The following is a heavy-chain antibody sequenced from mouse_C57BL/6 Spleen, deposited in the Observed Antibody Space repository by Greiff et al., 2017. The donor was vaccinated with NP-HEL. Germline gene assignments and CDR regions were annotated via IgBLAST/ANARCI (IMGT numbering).Heavy chain of an antibody. CDR2: ISSGGSYT. CDR1: GFTFSSYG. CDR3: ARQGDGGRAMDY. J-gene: IGHJ4*01. D-gene: IGHD1-1*02. V-gene: IGHV5-6*01. Sequence: EVKVVESGGDLVKPGGSLKLSCAASGFTFSSYGMSWVRQTPDKRLEGVATISSGGSYTYYPDSVKGRFTISRDNAKNTLYLQMSSLKSEDTAMYYCARQGDGGRAMDYWGQGTSVTVSS.